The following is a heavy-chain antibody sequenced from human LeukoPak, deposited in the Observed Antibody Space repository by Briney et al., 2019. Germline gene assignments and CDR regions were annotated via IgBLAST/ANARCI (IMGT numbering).Heavy chain of an antibody. D-gene: IGHD6-19*01. Sequence: ASVKVSCKASGGTFSSYAISWVRQAPGQGLEWMGRINPNSGGTNYAQKFQGRVTMTRDTSISTAYMELSRLRSDDTAVYYCARDLAVAGTYYWGQGTLVTVSS. CDR1: GGTFSSYA. V-gene: IGHV1-2*06. CDR3: ARDLAVAGTYY. CDR2: INPNSGGT. J-gene: IGHJ4*02.